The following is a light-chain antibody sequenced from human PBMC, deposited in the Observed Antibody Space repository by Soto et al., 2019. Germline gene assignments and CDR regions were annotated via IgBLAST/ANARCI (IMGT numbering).Light chain of an antibody. Sequence: QSALTQPASVSGSPGQSITISCTGTSSDVGAYNFVSWYQHHPGRAPKLIIYEVTIRPSGVSNRFSGSKSGNTASLTISGLQAEDEADYYCQSYDSSLSGVIFGGGTKVTVL. J-gene: IGLJ2*01. CDR3: QSYDSSLSGVI. CDR2: EVT. V-gene: IGLV2-14*01. CDR1: SSDVGAYNF.